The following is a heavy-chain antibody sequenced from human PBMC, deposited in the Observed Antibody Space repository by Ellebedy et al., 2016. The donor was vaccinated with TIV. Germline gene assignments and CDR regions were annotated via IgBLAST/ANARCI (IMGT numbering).Heavy chain of an antibody. CDR2: IKQDGSEK. CDR1: GFTFSNYW. Sequence: GGSLRLSCATSGFTFSNYWMTWVRQAPGKGLEWVANIKQDGSEKYYVDSVKGRFSISRDNAKNSLYLQMNSLRAEDTAVYYCASAMGRGSYWGQGTLVTVSS. V-gene: IGHV3-7*03. J-gene: IGHJ4*02. CDR3: ASAMGRGSY. D-gene: IGHD3-10*01.